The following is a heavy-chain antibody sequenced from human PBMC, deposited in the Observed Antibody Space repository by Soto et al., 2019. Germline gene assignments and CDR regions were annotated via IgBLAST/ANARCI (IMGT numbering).Heavy chain of an antibody. D-gene: IGHD3-10*01. CDR1: GGSISSINW. CDR3: ARDRPMVRGVTNYYYYYGMDV. V-gene: IGHV4-4*02. CDR2: SYHSGST. J-gene: IGHJ6*02. Sequence: SETLSLTCAVSGGSISSINWWSWVRQPPGKGLEWIGESYHSGSTNYNPSLKSRVTISVDKSKNQFSLKLSSVTAADTAVYYCARDRPMVRGVTNYYYYYGMDVWGQGTTVTVSS.